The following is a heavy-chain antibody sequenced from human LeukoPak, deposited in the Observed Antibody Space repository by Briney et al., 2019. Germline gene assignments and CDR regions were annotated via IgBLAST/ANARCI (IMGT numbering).Heavy chain of an antibody. J-gene: IGHJ3*02. D-gene: IGHD6-13*01. CDR1: GDSISSGSYY. CDR3: ARDSSSWNDAFDI. V-gene: IGHV4-61*02. Sequence: PSETLSLTCTVSGDSISSGSYYWSWIRQPAGKGLEWIGRIYTSGSTNYHPSLKSRVTISVDTSKNQFSLKLSSVTAADTAVYYCARDSSSWNDAFDIWGQGTMVTVSS. CDR2: IYTSGST.